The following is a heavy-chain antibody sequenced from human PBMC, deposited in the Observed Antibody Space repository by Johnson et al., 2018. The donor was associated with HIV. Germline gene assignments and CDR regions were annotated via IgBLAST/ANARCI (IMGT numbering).Heavy chain of an antibody. CDR3: ARASVSSPRYSSSSDDAFDI. CDR2: ISYDGGDT. Sequence: QVQLVESGGGVVQPGRSVRLSCAASGFIFSSYGMHWVRQAPGKGLEWLAIISYDGGDTWYADSVKGRFTVSRDNSKDTLYLQMNSLRAEDTAVYYCARASVSSPRYSSSSDDAFDIWGQGTMVTVSS. D-gene: IGHD6-6*01. CDR1: GFIFSSYG. V-gene: IGHV3-30*19. J-gene: IGHJ3*02.